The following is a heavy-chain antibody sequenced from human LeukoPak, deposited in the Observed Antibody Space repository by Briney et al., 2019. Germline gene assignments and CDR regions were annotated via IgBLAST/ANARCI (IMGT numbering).Heavy chain of an antibody. D-gene: IGHD3-3*01. CDR2: ISAYNGNT. CDR3: ARGPTGWGYDFWSGYYPDWFDP. J-gene: IGHJ5*02. V-gene: IGHV1-18*01. Sequence: GASVKVSCKASGYTFTSYGISWVRQAPGQGLEWMGWISAYNGNTNYAQKLQGRVTMTTDTSTSTAYMELSSLRSEDTAVYYCARGPTGWGYDFWSGYYPDWFDPWGQGTLVTVSS. CDR1: GYTFTSYG.